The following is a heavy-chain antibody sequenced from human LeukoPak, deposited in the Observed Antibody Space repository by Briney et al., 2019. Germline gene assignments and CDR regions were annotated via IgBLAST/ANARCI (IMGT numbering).Heavy chain of an antibody. V-gene: IGHV3-30-3*01. CDR3: ARVSIATSKYYYYGMDV. CDR2: ISYDGSNK. D-gene: IGHD1-26*01. CDR1: GFTFSSYA. Sequence: GGSLRLSCAASGFTFSSYAMHWVRQAPVKGLEWVAVISYDGSNKYYADSVKGRFTISRDNSKNTLYLQMNSLRAEDTAVYYCARVSIATSKYYYYGMDVWGQGTTVTVSS. J-gene: IGHJ6*02.